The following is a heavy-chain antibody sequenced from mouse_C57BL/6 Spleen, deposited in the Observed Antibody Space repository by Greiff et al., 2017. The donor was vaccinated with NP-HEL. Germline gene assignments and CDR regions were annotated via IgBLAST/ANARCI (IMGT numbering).Heavy chain of an antibody. CDR2: IDPSASET. J-gene: IGHJ2*01. Sequence: QVQLQQPGAELVRPGSSVKLSCKASGYPFTSYWMHWVKQRPIQGLEWIGNIDPSASETHYNPQFKDKATLTVDQSSSTAYMQLSSLTSEDSAVYYCARGGITTVVEDYWGQGTTLTVSS. CDR3: ARGGITTVVEDY. CDR1: GYPFTSYW. V-gene: IGHV1-52*01. D-gene: IGHD1-1*01.